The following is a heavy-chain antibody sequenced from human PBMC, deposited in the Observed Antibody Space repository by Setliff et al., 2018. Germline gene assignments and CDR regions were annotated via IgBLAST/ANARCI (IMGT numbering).Heavy chain of an antibody. J-gene: IGHJ4*02. CDR1: GYTLTELS. V-gene: IGHV1-3*01. CDR2: INAGNGNT. Sequence: ASVKVSCKVSGYTLTELSMHWVRQAPGQRLEWMGWINAGNGNTKYSQKFQGRVTITRNTSASTAYMELSSLRSEDTAVYYCARDGIAARPGADYWGQGTLVTVSS. CDR3: ARDGIAARPGADY. D-gene: IGHD6-6*01.